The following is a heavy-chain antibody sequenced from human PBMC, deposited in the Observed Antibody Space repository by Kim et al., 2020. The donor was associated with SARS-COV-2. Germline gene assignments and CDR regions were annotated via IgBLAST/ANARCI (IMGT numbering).Heavy chain of an antibody. Sequence: GGSLRLSCAASGFTFSSYSMNWVRQAPGKGLEWVSSISSSSSYIYYADSVKGRFTISRDNAKNSLYLQMNSLRAEDTAVYYCAIHCSGGSCYLHYYGMDVWGQGTTVTVSS. D-gene: IGHD2-15*01. V-gene: IGHV3-21*01. CDR1: GFTFSSYS. CDR2: ISSSSSYI. CDR3: AIHCSGGSCYLHYYGMDV. J-gene: IGHJ6*02.